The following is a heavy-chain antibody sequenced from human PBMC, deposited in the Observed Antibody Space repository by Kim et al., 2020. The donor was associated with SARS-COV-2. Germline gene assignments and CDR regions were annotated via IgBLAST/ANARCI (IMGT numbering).Heavy chain of an antibody. Sequence: SETLSLTCTVSGGSISTHSYYWGWIRQPPGKGLEWIGSIYFSGSTYYNPSLKSRATISVDTSKNQFSLKLTSVTAADTAVYFCARDPSTFYYDSSGYSTFDHWGQGTLVTVSS. J-gene: IGHJ4*02. D-gene: IGHD3-22*01. CDR1: GGSISTHSYY. V-gene: IGHV4-39*02. CDR2: IYFSGST. CDR3: ARDPSTFYYDSSGYSTFDH.